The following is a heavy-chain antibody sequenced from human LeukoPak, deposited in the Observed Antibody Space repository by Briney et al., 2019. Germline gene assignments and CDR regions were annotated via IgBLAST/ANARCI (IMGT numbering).Heavy chain of an antibody. CDR3: ARSHGYYDSSGYWSHAAFDI. CDR2: IIPIFGTA. CDR1: GGTFSSYA. J-gene: IGHJ3*02. V-gene: IGHV1-69*05. D-gene: IGHD3-22*01. Sequence: SVKVSCKASGGTFSSYAISWVRQAPGQGLEWMGGIIPIFGTANYAQKFQGRVTITTDESTSTAYMELSSLRSEDTAVYYCARSHGYYDSSGYWSHAAFDIWGQGTMVTVSS.